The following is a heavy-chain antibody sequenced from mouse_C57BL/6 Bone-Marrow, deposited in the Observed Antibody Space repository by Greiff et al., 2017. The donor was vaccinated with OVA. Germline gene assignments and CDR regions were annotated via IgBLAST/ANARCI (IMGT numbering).Heavy chain of an antibody. J-gene: IGHJ2*01. CDR1: GYTFTSYW. D-gene: IGHD6-2*01. V-gene: IGHV1-52*01. Sequence: QVQLKQPGAELVRPGSSVKLSCKASGYTFTSYWMHWVKQRPIQGLEWIGNIDPSVSYTNYNQKFKGKATLTVDTSSSTAYMQLSSLTSEDSAVYYCARSSLYYFDYWGQGTTLTVSS. CDR2: IDPSVSYT. CDR3: ARSSLYYFDY.